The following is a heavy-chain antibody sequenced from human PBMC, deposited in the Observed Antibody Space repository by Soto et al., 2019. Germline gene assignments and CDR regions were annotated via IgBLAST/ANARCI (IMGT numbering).Heavy chain of an antibody. V-gene: IGHV2-5*01. CDR2: IYWNDDK. J-gene: IGHJ4*02. D-gene: IGHD3-16*01. CDR1: GFPLSARGVG. CDR3: AHSPWGAAPDY. Sequence: QITLKESGPTLVKPTQTLTLTCTFSGFPLSARGVGVGWIRQPPGKALEWLALIYWNDDKRYSPSLQSRLTITKDASKNQVVFSMTNVDPADTATYYCAHSPWGAAPDYWGQGTLVTVSS.